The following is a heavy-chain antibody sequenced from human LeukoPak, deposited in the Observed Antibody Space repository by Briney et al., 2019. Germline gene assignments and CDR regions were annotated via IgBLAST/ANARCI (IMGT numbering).Heavy chain of an antibody. V-gene: IGHV3-74*01. J-gene: IGHJ4*02. Sequence: GGSLRLSCAASGFSFSNYWMQWVRQAPGKGLVWVTRMNSDGSATYYADSVQGRFTISRDNAKNTLHLQTNSLRAEDTATYFCAKGPNYFDSWGQGTLVTVSS. CDR1: GFSFSNYW. CDR3: AKGPNYFDS. CDR2: MNSDGSAT.